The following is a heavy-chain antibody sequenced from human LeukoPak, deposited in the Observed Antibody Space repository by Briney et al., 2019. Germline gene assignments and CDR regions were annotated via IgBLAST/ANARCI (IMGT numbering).Heavy chain of an antibody. V-gene: IGHV1-69*01. Sequence: SVKVSCKASGGTFSSYAISWVRQAPGQGLEWMGGIIPIFGTANYAQKFQGRVTITADESTSTAYMELSSLRSEDTAVYYCAVGYCGGDCYLSFNWFDPWGQGTLVTVSS. J-gene: IGHJ5*02. CDR1: GGTFSSYA. CDR3: AVGYCGGDCYLSFNWFDP. CDR2: IIPIFGTA. D-gene: IGHD2-21*01.